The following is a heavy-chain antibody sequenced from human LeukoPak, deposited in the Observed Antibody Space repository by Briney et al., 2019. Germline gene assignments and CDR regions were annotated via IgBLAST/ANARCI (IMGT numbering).Heavy chain of an antibody. CDR2: ISSSSSYI. CDR3: ARDHGYCSGGSCYYFDY. D-gene: IGHD2-15*01. CDR1: GFTFSSYS. Sequence: GGSLRLSCAASGFTFSSYSMNWVRQAPGKGLEWVSSISSSSSYIYYADSVKGRFTISRDNAKNSLYLQVNSLRAEDTAVYYCARDHGYCSGGSCYYFDYWGQGTLVTVSS. J-gene: IGHJ4*02. V-gene: IGHV3-21*01.